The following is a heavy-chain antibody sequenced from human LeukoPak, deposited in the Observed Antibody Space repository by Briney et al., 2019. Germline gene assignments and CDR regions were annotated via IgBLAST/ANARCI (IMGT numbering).Heavy chain of an antibody. CDR3: ARGLGGYDYDY. D-gene: IGHD5-12*01. CDR1: GFTLSSRW. J-gene: IGHJ4*02. CDR2: INRDGSEK. V-gene: IGHV3-7*01. Sequence: GGSLRLSCVVSGFTLSSRWMMWVRQAPGEGLEWMTNINRDGSEKNYVDSVKGRFTIARDNAENSLYLQMNSLRDEDTAVYYCARGLGGYDYDYWGQGTLVTVSS.